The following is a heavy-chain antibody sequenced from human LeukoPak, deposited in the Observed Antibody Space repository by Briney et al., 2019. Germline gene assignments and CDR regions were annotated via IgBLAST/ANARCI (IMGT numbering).Heavy chain of an antibody. V-gene: IGHV1-69*05. CDR1: GGTFSSYA. CDR3: ARTKYPYYDFWSGYFVY. Sequence: SVKVSCKASGGTFSSYAISWVRQAPGQGLEWMGRIIPIFGTANYAQKFQGRVTITTDESTSTAYMELSSLRSEDTAVYYCARTKYPYYDFWSGYFVYWGQGTLVTVSS. J-gene: IGHJ4*02. CDR2: IIPIFGTA. D-gene: IGHD3-3*01.